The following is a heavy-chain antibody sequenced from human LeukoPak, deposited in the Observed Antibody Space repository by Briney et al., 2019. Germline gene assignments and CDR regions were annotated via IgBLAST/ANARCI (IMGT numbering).Heavy chain of an antibody. CDR1: GFTFSNYG. Sequence: GGSLRLSCAASGFTFSNYGMHWARRGPGKGLEWVSFIRYDGANKYYADSVKGRFTISRDNSKNTLYLQMDSLRAEDSAVYYCANEIRPNDYWGQGTLVSVSS. CDR2: IRYDGANK. J-gene: IGHJ4*02. D-gene: IGHD4-17*01. CDR3: ANEIRPNDY. V-gene: IGHV3-30*02.